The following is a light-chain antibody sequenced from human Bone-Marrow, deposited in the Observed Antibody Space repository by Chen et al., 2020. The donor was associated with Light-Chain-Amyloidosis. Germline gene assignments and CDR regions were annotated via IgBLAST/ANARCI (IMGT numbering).Light chain of an antibody. CDR2: AAS. CDR3: QQSFSTPYT. J-gene: IGKJ2*01. Sequence: DIQLTQSPSSLPASVGDRVTISCRASQSISGYLNWYQQKPGKAPKLLIYAASSLQSGGPSRFSGSGSGTDFTLTVSSLQPEDFATYYCQQSFSTPYTFGQGTNLEIK. CDR1: QSISGY. V-gene: IGKV1-39*01.